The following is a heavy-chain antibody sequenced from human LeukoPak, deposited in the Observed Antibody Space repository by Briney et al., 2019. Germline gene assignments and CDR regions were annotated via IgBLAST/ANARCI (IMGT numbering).Heavy chain of an antibody. Sequence: SETLSLTCAVSGGSISSNNWWSWVRQTPGKGLEWIGEIYNSGSTNYNPSLKSRVTISVDKSKNHFSLRLSSVTAADTAVYYCARRGNSWYFDLWGRGTLVTVSS. D-gene: IGHD4-23*01. CDR2: IYNSGST. CDR1: GGSISSNNW. J-gene: IGHJ2*01. V-gene: IGHV4-4*02. CDR3: ARRGNSWYFDL.